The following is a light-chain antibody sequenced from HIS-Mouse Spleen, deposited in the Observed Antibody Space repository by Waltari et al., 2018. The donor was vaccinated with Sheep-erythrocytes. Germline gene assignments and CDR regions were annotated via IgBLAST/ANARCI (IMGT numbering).Light chain of an antibody. V-gene: IGLV2-11*01. J-gene: IGLJ1*01. CDR2: DVS. Sequence: QSALTQPRSVSGSPGQSVTISCTGTSSDVGGYNYVSWYQQHPGKAPKLMIYDVSKRPSGVPDRLSGPKSGNTASLTISGLQAEDEADYYCCSYAGSYNHVFGTGTKVTVL. CDR1: SSDVGGYNY. CDR3: CSYAGSYNHV.